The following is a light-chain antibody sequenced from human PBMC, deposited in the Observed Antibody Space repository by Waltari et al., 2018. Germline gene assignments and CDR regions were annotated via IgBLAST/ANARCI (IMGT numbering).Light chain of an antibody. CDR3: QQSYSTPFT. J-gene: IGKJ3*01. V-gene: IGKV1-39*01. CDR2: AAS. CDR1: QNISSY. Sequence: DILMTQSPSSLSASVRDRVTITCRARQNISSYLNWYQQKPGKAPKLLIYAASSLQSGVPSRFSGSGSGTDFTLTISSLQPEDFATYSCQQSYSTPFTFGPGTKVDFE.